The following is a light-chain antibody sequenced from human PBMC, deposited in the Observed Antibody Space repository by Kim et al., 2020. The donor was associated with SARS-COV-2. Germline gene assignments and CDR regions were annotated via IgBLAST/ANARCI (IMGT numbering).Light chain of an antibody. CDR2: GKN. CDR1: SLRSYY. CDR3: NSRDSSGNHLVV. J-gene: IGLJ2*01. Sequence: SSELTQDPAVSVALGQTVRITCQGDSLRSYYASWYQQKPGQAPVLVIYGKNNRPSGIPDRFSGSSSGNTASLTITGAQAEDEAHYYCNSRDSSGNHLVVFGGGTQLTVL. V-gene: IGLV3-19*01.